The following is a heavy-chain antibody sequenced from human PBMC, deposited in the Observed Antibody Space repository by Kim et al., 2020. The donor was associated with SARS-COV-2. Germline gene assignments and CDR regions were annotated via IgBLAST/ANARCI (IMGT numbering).Heavy chain of an antibody. J-gene: IGHJ4*02. CDR3: ARAYCGGDCYLGY. D-gene: IGHD2-21*01. V-gene: IGHV4-4*02. CDR1: GGSISSSNW. Sequence: SETLSLTCAVSGGSISSSNWWSWVRQPPGKGLEWIGEIYHSGSTNYNPSLKSRVTISVDKSKNQFSLKLSSVTAADTAVYYCARAYCGGDCYLGYWGQGTLVTVSS. CDR2: IYHSGST.